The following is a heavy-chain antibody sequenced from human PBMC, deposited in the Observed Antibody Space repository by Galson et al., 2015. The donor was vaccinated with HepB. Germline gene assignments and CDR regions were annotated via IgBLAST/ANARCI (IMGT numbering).Heavy chain of an antibody. CDR3: AKDPRVYYYGSGSYYHD. V-gene: IGHV3-23*01. J-gene: IGHJ4*02. Sequence: SLRLSCAVSGFTSSSYAMTWVRQAPGKGLEWVSGISGSGGDTYYADSVKGRFTVSRDNSNNMLYLQMNSLRVEDTAVYYCAKDPRVYYYGSGSYYHDWGQGTLVTVSS. CDR2: ISGSGGDT. CDR1: GFTSSSYA. D-gene: IGHD3-10*01.